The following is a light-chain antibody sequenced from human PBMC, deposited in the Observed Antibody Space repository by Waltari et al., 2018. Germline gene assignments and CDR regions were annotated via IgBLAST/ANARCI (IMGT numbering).Light chain of an antibody. V-gene: IGKV3-15*01. CDR3: QHYYNWPRA. Sequence: EIVMTQSPATLSVSPGERGTLSCRASQSISSYLAWYQHKPGQAPRLLIYGASTRATAIPARFSGSGSGTEFTLTITGLQSEDFAVYYCQHYYNWPRAFGPGTNVEIK. CDR2: GAS. J-gene: IGKJ1*01. CDR1: QSISSY.